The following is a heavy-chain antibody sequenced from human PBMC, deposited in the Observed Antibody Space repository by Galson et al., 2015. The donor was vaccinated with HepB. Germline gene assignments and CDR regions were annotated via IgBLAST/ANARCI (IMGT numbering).Heavy chain of an antibody. J-gene: IGHJ4*02. CDR2: INAGNGNT. Sequence: SVKVSCKASGYTFTSYAMHWVRQAPGQRLEWMGWINAGNGNTKYSQKFQGRVTITRDTSASTAYMELSSLRSEDTAVYYCASRDDYGEGAFDYWGQGTLVTVSS. CDR1: GYTFTSYA. D-gene: IGHD4-17*01. CDR3: ASRDDYGEGAFDY. V-gene: IGHV1-3*01.